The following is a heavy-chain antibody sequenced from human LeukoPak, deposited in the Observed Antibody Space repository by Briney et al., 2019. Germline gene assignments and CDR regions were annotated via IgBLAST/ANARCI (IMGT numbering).Heavy chain of an antibody. D-gene: IGHD6-13*01. Sequence: GASVKVSCKASGGTFSSYAISWVRQAPGQGLEWRGGIIPIFGTANYAQKFQGRVTITADESTSTAYMELSSLRSEDTAVYYCARGEQQLAPLYYYYGMDVWGQGTTVTVSS. V-gene: IGHV1-69*13. CDR3: ARGEQQLAPLYYYYGMDV. CDR1: GGTFSSYA. CDR2: IIPIFGTA. J-gene: IGHJ6*02.